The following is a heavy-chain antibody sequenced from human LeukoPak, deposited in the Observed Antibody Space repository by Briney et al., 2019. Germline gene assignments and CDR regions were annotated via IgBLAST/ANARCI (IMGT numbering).Heavy chain of an antibody. J-gene: IGHJ4*02. Sequence: SGGSLRLSCAASGFTFSSYGMHWVRQAPGKGLEWVAVISYDGSNKYYADSVKGRFTISRDNSKNTLYLQMNSLRAEDTAVYYCAKDRAFLRSGYYFDYWGQGTLVTVSS. D-gene: IGHD3-22*01. CDR3: AKDRAFLRSGYYFDY. CDR2: ISYDGSNK. V-gene: IGHV3-30*18. CDR1: GFTFSSYG.